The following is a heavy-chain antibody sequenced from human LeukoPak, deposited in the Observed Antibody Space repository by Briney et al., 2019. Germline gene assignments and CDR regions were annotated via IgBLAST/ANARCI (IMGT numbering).Heavy chain of an antibody. CDR2: INPSGGST. J-gene: IGHJ5*02. CDR3: ARSPVLAYYYGSGSS. V-gene: IGHV1-46*01. D-gene: IGHD3-10*01. CDR1: GYTFTSYY. Sequence: ASVKVSCKASGYTFTSYYMHWVRQAPGQGLEWMGIINPSGGSTSYAQKFQGRVTMTRDMSTSTVYMELSSLRSEDTAVYYCARSPVLAYYYGSGSSWGQGTLVTVSS.